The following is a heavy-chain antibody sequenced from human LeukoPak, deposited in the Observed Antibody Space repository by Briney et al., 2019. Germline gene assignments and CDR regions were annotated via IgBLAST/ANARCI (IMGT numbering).Heavy chain of an antibody. Sequence: PGGSLRLSCAASGFTFSSYSMNWVRQAPGKGLEWVSYISSSSSTIYYADSVKGRFTISRDNAKNSLYLQMNSLRAEDTAVYYCARDYYYGSGSYYNLLDYWGQGTLVTVSS. CDR2: ISSSSSTI. D-gene: IGHD3-10*01. CDR1: GFTFSSYS. CDR3: ARDYYYGSGSYYNLLDY. V-gene: IGHV3-48*04. J-gene: IGHJ4*02.